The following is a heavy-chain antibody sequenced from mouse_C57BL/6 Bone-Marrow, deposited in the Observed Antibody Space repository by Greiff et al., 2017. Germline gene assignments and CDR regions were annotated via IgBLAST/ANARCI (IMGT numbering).Heavy chain of an antibody. CDR1: GFTFSDYG. J-gene: IGHJ1*03. Sequence: EVKLMESGGGLVKPGGSLKLSCAASGFTFSDYGMHWVRQAPEKGLEWVAYISSGSSTISYADTVTGRFTISRENAKNTRFLHMTSLRSEDTAMYYCARDSHWYFDVWGTGTTVTVSS. V-gene: IGHV5-17*01. CDR2: ISSGSSTI. CDR3: ARDSHWYFDV.